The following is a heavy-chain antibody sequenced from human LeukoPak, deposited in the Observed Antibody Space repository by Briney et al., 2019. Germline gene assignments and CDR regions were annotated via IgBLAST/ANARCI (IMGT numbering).Heavy chain of an antibody. Sequence: SETLSLTCSVSGDSIRRRSYYWGWIRQPPGKGLEWIGSIYYSGSTYYNPSLKSQVTISIDTSKSQLSLNLTSVTAADTAVYFCVDDSTGYYYFDYWGQGTLVTVSS. V-gene: IGHV4-39*01. J-gene: IGHJ4*02. CDR2: IYYSGST. CDR3: VDDSTGYYYFDY. CDR1: GDSIRRRSYY. D-gene: IGHD3-9*01.